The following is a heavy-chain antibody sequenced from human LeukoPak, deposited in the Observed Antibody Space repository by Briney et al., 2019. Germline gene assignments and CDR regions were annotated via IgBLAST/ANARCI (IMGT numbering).Heavy chain of an antibody. D-gene: IGHD4-4*01. CDR1: GYTFTGYY. J-gene: IGHJ4*02. V-gene: IGHV1-18*04. CDR2: ISAYNGNT. CDR3: ARGKRGSVRSLPY. Sequence: SVKVSCKASGYTFTGYYMHWVRQAPGQGLEWMGWISAYNGNTNYAQKLQGRVTMTTDTSTSTAYMELRSLRSDDTAVYYCARGKRGSVRSLPYWGQGTLVTVSS.